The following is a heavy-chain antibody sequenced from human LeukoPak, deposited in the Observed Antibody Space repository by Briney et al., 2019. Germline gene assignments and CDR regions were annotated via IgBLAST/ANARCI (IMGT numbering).Heavy chain of an antibody. V-gene: IGHV1-18*01. CDR1: GYTFTSYG. Sequence: ASVKVSCKASGYTFTSYGISWVRQAPGQGLEWMGWISAYNGNTNYAQKLQGRVTMTTDTSTSTAYMELRSLRSDDTAVYYCARASRGLQTHPDIVVVPAAIRGYYFDYWGQGTLVTVSS. CDR3: ARASRGLQTHPDIVVVPAAIRGYYFDY. J-gene: IGHJ4*02. D-gene: IGHD2-2*02. CDR2: ISAYNGNT.